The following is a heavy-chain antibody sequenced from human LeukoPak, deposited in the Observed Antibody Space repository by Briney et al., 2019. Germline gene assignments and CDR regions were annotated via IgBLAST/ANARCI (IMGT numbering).Heavy chain of an antibody. CDR2: ISRSGSTK. J-gene: IGHJ3*02. V-gene: IGHV3-11*01. CDR1: GFTFSDYN. Sequence: GGSLRLSCAASGFTFSDYNMRWIRQAPGKGREWVSSISRSGSTKYYADSVKGRFTISRDNAKNSLFLQMNSLGDEDTAVYYCARDSIGGRGAFDIWGQGTMVTVSS. D-gene: IGHD2/OR15-2a*01. CDR3: ARDSIGGRGAFDI.